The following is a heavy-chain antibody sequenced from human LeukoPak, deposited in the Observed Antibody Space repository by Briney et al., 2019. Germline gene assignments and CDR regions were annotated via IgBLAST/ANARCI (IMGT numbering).Heavy chain of an antibody. J-gene: IGHJ4*02. CDR2: IKQDGSEK. D-gene: IGHD3-10*01. CDR3: AMGLWFGNFDY. Sequence: GGPLRLSCAASGFTCSSYWMSWVRQAPGEGLEWVANIKQDGSEKCYVDSVKGRFTISRDNAKNSLYLQMNSLRAKDTAVYYCAMGLWFGNFDYWGQGTLVTVSS. V-gene: IGHV3-7*01. CDR1: GFTCSSYW.